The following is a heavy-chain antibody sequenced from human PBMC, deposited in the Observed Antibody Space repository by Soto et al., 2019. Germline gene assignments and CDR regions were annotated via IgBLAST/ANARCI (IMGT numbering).Heavy chain of an antibody. D-gene: IGHD4-4*01. V-gene: IGHV4-59*02. CDR2: FHYTGIS. CDR3: ARGASNWQYFDY. J-gene: IGHJ4*02. Sequence: PSETLSLTCTVSEGSVRGYYWSWIRQPPGKGLEWIGYFHYTGISNYNSSLKSRVTMSLDTSKNQFSLKLSSVSAADTAIYYCARGASNWQYFDYRGQGAMVTVSS. CDR1: EGSVRGYY.